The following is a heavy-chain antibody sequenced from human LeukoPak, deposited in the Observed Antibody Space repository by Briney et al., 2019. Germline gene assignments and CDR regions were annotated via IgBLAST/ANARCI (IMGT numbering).Heavy chain of an antibody. CDR1: GFTFSSFS. Sequence: GGSLRLSCAASGFTFSSFSMNWVRQAPGKGLEWVSSIRSSSSYIYYADSVKGRFTISRDNAKNSLYLQMNSLRAEDTAVYYCARSQAGITMVRGVSPQDYWGQGTLVTVSS. V-gene: IGHV3-21*01. D-gene: IGHD3-10*01. J-gene: IGHJ4*02. CDR2: IRSSSSYI. CDR3: ARSQAGITMVRGVSPQDY.